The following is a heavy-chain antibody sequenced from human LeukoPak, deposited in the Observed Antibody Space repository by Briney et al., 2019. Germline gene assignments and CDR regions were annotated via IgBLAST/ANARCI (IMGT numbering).Heavy chain of an antibody. J-gene: IGHJ4*02. D-gene: IGHD1-1*01. CDR1: GGSFSSCY. CDR2: IYYSGST. CDR3: ARDRELGY. Sequence: PSETLSLTCTVSGGSFSSCYWSWIRQPPGKGLEWIGYIYYSGSTNYNPSLKRRVTISVDTSKNQFSLKLSSVTAADTAVYYCARDRELGYWGQGTLVIVSS. V-gene: IGHV4-59*01.